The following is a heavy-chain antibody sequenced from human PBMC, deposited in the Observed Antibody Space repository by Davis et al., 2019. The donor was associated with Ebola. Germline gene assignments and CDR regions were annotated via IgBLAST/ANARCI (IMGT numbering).Heavy chain of an antibody. CDR1: GDSISSGNYY. V-gene: IGHV4-39*01. CDR3: ASKFLHNNWGYWYFDL. J-gene: IGHJ2*01. CDR2: IYYRGTT. Sequence: MPSETLSLTCTVSGDSISSGNYYLGWIRQPPGKGLEWIASIYYRGTTYYNPSLKSRVTISEDTSKNQFSLKLTSVTATDTAVYYCASKFLHNNWGYWYFDLWGRGTLVTVSS. D-gene: IGHD7-27*01.